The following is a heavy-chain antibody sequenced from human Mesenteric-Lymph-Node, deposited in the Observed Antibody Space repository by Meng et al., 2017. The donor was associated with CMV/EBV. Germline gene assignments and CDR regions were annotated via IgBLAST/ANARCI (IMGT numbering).Heavy chain of an antibody. CDR3: TRDVSRRAGMDV. V-gene: IGHV3-21*01. CDR1: GFTFDNYA. Sequence: GESLKISCVASGFTFDNYAMNWVRQTPGRGLEWVSSITSVSTYTYYADSLRGRFTISRDNAKNSLYLQMSSLRAEDTGVYYCTRDVSRRAGMDVWGQGTTVTVSS. J-gene: IGHJ6*02. CDR2: ITSVSTYT.